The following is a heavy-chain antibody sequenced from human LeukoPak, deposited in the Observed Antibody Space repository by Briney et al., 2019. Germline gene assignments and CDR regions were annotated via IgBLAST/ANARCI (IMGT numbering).Heavy chain of an antibody. CDR3: ARVTIAVAGIGWFDP. CDR1: GGSISSGEYY. CDR2: IYYSGTT. V-gene: IGHV4-39*07. Sequence: SETLSLTCSVSGGSISSGEYYWGWIRQPPGKGLEWIGSIYYSGTTYSNPSLKSRVTISVDTSKNQFSLKLSSVTAADTAVYYCARVTIAVAGIGWFDPWGQGTLVTVSS. D-gene: IGHD6-19*01. J-gene: IGHJ5*02.